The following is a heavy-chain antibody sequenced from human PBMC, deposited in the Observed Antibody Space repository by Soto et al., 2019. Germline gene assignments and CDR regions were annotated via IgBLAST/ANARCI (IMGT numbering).Heavy chain of an antibody. V-gene: IGHV4-39*01. CDR2: IYYSGST. Sequence: SETLSPTCTVSGGSISSSSYYWGWIRQPPGKGLEWIGSIYYSGSTYYNPSLKSRVTISVDTSKNQFSLKLSSVTAADTAVYYCARRERYCSGGSCYKAWFDPWGQGTLVTVSS. J-gene: IGHJ5*02. CDR3: ARRERYCSGGSCYKAWFDP. CDR1: GGSISSSSYY. D-gene: IGHD2-15*01.